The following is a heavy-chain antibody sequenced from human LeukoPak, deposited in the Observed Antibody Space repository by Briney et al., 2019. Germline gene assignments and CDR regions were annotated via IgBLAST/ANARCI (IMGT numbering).Heavy chain of an antibody. V-gene: IGHV4-4*07. Sequence: SETLSLTCTVSGGSISSYYWNWIRQPAGKGLEWIGRIHTSGSTNYNPSLKSRVTMSVDTSKNQFSLKLSSVTAADTAVYYCASQYFLILSLHYFDNWGQGTLVTVSS. CDR1: GGSISSYY. CDR2: IHTSGST. CDR3: ASQYFLILSLHYFDN. J-gene: IGHJ4*02. D-gene: IGHD3-10*02.